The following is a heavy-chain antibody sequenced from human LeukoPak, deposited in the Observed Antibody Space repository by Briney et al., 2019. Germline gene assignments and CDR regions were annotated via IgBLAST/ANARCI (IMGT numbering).Heavy chain of an antibody. Sequence: TGGSLRLSCAASRFTFSSYFMSWVRQAPGKGLEWVSVISGSGGTTYYAVSVKGRFTISRDNSKNTLCLQMNSLRAEDTAVYYCAKDVPGGWWYFDLWGRGTLVTVSS. D-gene: IGHD6-19*01. CDR3: AKDVPGGWWYFDL. CDR1: RFTFSSYF. CDR2: ISGSGGTT. V-gene: IGHV3-23*01. J-gene: IGHJ2*01.